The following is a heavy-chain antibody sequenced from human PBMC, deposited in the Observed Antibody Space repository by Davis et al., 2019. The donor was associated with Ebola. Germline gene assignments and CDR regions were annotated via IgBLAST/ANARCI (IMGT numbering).Heavy chain of an antibody. D-gene: IGHD5-18*01. J-gene: IGHJ2*01. CDR3: ARDSEYSPDFGSLGYFDL. V-gene: IGHV3-7*01. Sequence: PGGSLRLSCSASGFTFNDYAMHWVRQAPGKGMEWVATIKQDGSEKYYVDSVKGRFTISRDNAKNSLYLQMNSLGAADTAVYFCARDSEYSPDFGSLGYFDLWGRGTLVTVSS. CDR1: GFTFNDYA. CDR2: IKQDGSEK.